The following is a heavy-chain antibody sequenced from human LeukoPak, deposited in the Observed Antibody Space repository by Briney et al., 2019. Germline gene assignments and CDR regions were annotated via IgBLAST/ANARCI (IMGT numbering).Heavy chain of an antibody. Sequence: GGSLRLSCAASGFTFSSYSMNWVREAPGKGRGWVSYISSSSSTIYYADSVKGRFTISRDNAKNSLYLQMNSLRAEDTAVYYCARVFSTSGRGYDYMDVWGKGTSVIISS. J-gene: IGHJ6*03. CDR3: ARVFSTSGRGYDYMDV. CDR2: ISSSSSTI. CDR1: GFTFSSYS. D-gene: IGHD6-6*01. V-gene: IGHV3-48*01.